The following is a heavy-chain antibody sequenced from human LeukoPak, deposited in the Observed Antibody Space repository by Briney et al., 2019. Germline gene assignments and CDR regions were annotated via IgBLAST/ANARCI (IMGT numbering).Heavy chain of an antibody. J-gene: IGHJ4*02. CDR3: AKTVGYSSSWGDYFDY. V-gene: IGHV3-23*01. CDR1: GFTFSSHA. D-gene: IGHD6-13*01. Sequence: PGGSLRLSCAASGFTFSSHAWSWVRQPPGKGLEWVSGVSGSGGSTYHADSVKGRFTISRDHSKNTLYLQMNSLRADDTAIYYCAKTVGYSSSWGDYFDYWGQGTLVTVSS. CDR2: VSGSGGST.